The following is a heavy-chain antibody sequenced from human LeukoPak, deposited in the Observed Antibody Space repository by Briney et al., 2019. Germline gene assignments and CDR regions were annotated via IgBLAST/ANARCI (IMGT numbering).Heavy chain of an antibody. CDR2: IKQDGSEK. CDR1: EFTFSSYS. J-gene: IGHJ6*03. D-gene: IGHD3-22*01. Sequence: GGSLRLSCAASEFTFSSYSMNWVRQAPGKGLEWVANIKQDGSEKYYVDSVKGRFTISRDNAKNSLYLQMNSLRAEDTAVYYCASEGSGSFHPMDVWGKGTTVTVSS. V-gene: IGHV3-7*01. CDR3: ASEGSGSFHPMDV.